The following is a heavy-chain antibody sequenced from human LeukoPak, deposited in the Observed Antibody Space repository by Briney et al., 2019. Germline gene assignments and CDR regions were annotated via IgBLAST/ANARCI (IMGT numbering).Heavy chain of an antibody. CDR1: ALTFSRSR. D-gene: IGHD3-16*01. V-gene: IGHV3-74*01. CDR2: IKTDGSTT. J-gene: IGHJ4*02. Sequence: SLTLSCAAPALTFSRSRTQWVRQAPRKRPRWGSRIKTDGSTTNYADTVKARSTISRDNPKNTPYLQMNRLTAHDTAVYYCAGGLSSYVYTANLWGQGTLVTVSS. CDR3: AGGLSSYVYTANL.